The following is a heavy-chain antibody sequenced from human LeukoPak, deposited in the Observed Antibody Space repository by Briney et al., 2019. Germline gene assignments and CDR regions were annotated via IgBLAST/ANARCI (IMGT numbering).Heavy chain of an antibody. J-gene: IGHJ4*02. CDR1: GYSISSGYY. CDR2: IYHSGST. D-gene: IGHD4-11*01. Sequence: SWETLSLTCAVSGYSISSGYYWGWIRQTPGKGLEWIGSIYHSGSTYYNPSLKSRVTISVDTSKNQFSLKLSSVTAADTAVYYCARRRYSTDEGYYFDYWGQGTLVTVSS. V-gene: IGHV4-38-2*01. CDR3: ARRRYSTDEGYYFDY.